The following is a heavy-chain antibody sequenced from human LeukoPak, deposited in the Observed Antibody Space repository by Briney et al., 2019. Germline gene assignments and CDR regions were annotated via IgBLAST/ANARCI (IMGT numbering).Heavy chain of an antibody. Sequence: ASVKVSCKTSGYTFTTYGISWVRQAPGHGLEWMGWISVYNGNTNYAQKLQGRVTMTTDTSTSTAYMELRSLRSDDTAVYYCARGTYYYDSSGYHTPWRAFDIWGQGTMVTVSS. J-gene: IGHJ3*02. CDR1: GYTFTTYG. D-gene: IGHD3-22*01. V-gene: IGHV1-18*01. CDR3: ARGTYYYDSSGYHTPWRAFDI. CDR2: ISVYNGNT.